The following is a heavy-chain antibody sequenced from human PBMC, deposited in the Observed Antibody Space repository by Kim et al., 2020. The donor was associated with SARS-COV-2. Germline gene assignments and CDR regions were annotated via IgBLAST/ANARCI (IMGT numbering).Heavy chain of an antibody. CDR3: VSEERRISGWPDY. J-gene: IGHJ4*02. Sequence: GGSLRLSCAASGFTFSDHYMGWIRQAPGKGLEWVSYINRGGDITYYADPVRGRFTISRDNAKNSLYLQMNSLRAEDTAVYYCVSEERRISGWPDYWGQG. V-gene: IGHV3-11*01. CDR1: GFTFSDHY. CDR2: INRGGDIT. D-gene: IGHD6-19*01.